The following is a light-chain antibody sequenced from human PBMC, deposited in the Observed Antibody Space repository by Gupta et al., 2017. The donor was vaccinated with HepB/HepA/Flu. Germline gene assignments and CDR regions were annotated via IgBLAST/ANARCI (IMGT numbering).Light chain of an antibody. CDR1: QNINFL. J-gene: IGKJ1*01. CDR2: GAS. Sequence: DIQMTQSPSTLSASVGDSVTITCRASQNINFLLAWFQQKPGRAPKLLMYGASTLERGVPSRFSGSGSGTXFTLTIXSLQSDDIATYYCQEYSGSSWTFSXGTKVEI. CDR3: QEYSGSSWT. V-gene: IGKV1-5*03.